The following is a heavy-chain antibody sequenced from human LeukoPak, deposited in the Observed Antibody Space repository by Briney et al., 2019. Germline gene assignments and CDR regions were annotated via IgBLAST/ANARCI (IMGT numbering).Heavy chain of an antibody. J-gene: IGHJ4*02. CDR1: GRTFSSYA. Sequence: ASVKVSCKASGRTFSSYAISWVRQAPGQGLEWMGGIIPIFGTANYAQKFQGRVTITADESTSTAYMELSSLRSEDTAVYYCARGATMVRGVRYFDYWGQGTLVTVSS. V-gene: IGHV1-69*13. D-gene: IGHD3-10*01. CDR3: ARGATMVRGVRYFDY. CDR2: IIPIFGTA.